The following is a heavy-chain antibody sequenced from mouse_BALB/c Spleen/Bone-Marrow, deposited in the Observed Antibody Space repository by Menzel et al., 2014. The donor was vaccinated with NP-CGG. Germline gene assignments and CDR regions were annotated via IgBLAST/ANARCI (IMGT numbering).Heavy chain of an antibody. CDR1: GYAFSGYR. CDR2: IYPGDGDT. CDR3: ARGGISVDY. V-gene: IGHV1-80*01. Sequence: QVQLKQSGAELVRPGSSVKISCKASGYAFSGYRMNWVKQRPGQGLEWIGQIYPGDGDTDYNGKFKGKATLIADKSSSTAYMQLSSLTSEDSAVYFCARGGISVDYWGQGTTLTVSS. J-gene: IGHJ2*01.